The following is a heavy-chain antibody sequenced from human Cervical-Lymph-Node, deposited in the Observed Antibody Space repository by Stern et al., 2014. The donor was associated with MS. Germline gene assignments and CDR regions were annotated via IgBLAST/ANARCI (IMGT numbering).Heavy chain of an antibody. CDR2: SSPEDGET. D-gene: IGHD6-19*01. V-gene: IGHV1-24*01. Sequence: QVQLVQSGAEVKKPGASVKVSCKVSGYTLNDLSLHWVRQAPGEGLEWMGGSSPEDGETIFAQGLQGRVTVTEDTSTDTAYMELSSLRSEDTAVYYCASAVTGLNYYFHALDFWGQGTTVTVSS. CDR1: GYTLNDLS. CDR3: ASAVTGLNYYFHALDF. J-gene: IGHJ6*02.